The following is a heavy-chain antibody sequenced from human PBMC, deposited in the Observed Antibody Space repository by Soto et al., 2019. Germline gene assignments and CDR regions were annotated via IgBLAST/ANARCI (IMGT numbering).Heavy chain of an antibody. V-gene: IGHV3-30*18. Sequence: GGSLRLSCAASGFTFSSYGMHWVRQAPGKGLEWVAVISYDGSNKYYADSVKGRFTISRDNSKNTLYLQMNSLRAEDTAVYYCAKEVFRRLWEFDYWGQGTLVTVSS. CDR3: AKEVFRRLWEFDY. CDR1: GFTFSSYG. D-gene: IGHD5-18*01. J-gene: IGHJ4*02. CDR2: ISYDGSNK.